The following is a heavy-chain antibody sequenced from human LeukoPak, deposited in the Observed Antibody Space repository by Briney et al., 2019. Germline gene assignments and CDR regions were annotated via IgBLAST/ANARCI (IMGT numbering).Heavy chain of an antibody. CDR1: GFTFSNYW. CDR3: ARLEQQLVRGGNWFDP. Sequence: GGSLRLSCAASGFTFSNYWMTWVRQAPGKGLEWVANIKHDGSEDYYLDSVKGRFTISRDNAKSSMWLQMNSLRDEDTAVYYCARLEQQLVRGGNWFDPWGQGTLVTVSS. J-gene: IGHJ5*02. V-gene: IGHV3-7*01. CDR2: IKHDGSED. D-gene: IGHD6-13*01.